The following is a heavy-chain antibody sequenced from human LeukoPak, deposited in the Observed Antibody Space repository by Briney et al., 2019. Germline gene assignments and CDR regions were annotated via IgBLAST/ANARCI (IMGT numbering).Heavy chain of an antibody. J-gene: IGHJ5*02. V-gene: IGHV1-18*01. D-gene: IGHD6-13*01. CDR3: ARRAAKGRFDP. CDR1: GYTFTSYG. CDR2: ISAYNGNT. Sequence: ALVKVSCKASGYTFTSYGISWVRQAPGQGLEWMGWISAYNGNTNYAQKLQGRVTMTTDASTSTAYMELRSLRSGDTAVYYCARRAAKGRFDPWGQGTLVTVSS.